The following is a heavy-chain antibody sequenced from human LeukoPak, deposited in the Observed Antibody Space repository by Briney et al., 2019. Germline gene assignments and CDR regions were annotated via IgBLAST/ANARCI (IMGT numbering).Heavy chain of an antibody. J-gene: IGHJ4*02. CDR3: ASNYGG. D-gene: IGHD4-11*01. V-gene: IGHV3-7*03. Sequence: GSLRLSCAASGFDFSNYWMYWVRRAPGKGLEWVANIKQDGSEKYYVDSVRGRFTISRDNAKNSLSLQMNSLRAEDTAVYYCASNYGGWGQGTLVTVSS. CDR2: IKQDGSEK. CDR1: GFDFSNYW.